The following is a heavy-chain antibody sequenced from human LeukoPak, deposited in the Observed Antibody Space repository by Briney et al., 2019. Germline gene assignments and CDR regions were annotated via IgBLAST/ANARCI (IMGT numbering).Heavy chain of an antibody. D-gene: IGHD3-10*01. CDR1: GFTFSSYA. CDR3: AKVWLGEFSHFDY. V-gene: IGHV3-23*01. CDR2: VRARGTNT. Sequence: PAGSLRLSCAASGFTFSSYAMSWVRQAPGKGLEWIAGVRARGTNTKNPASMKGRIIIFNNNSKNTPYQQMYIMRADATAVYYCAKVWLGEFSHFDYWGQGTLVTVSS. J-gene: IGHJ4*02.